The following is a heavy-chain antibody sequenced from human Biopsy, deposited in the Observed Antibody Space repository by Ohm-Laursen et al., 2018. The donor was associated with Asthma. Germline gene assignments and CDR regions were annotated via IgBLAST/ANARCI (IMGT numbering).Heavy chain of an antibody. CDR2: INSVFGTT. CDR3: ARKAGSCISRTCYSLDF. D-gene: IGHD2-2*01. Sequence: GASVKVSCKSLGGTFNTYVIGWVRQAPGHGLEWMGGINSVFGTTTYPQKFQDRVTITADDSPSTVYMELSSLRSEDTAVYYCARKAGSCISRTCYSLDFWGQGTLVTVSS. V-gene: IGHV1-69*13. CDR1: GGTFNTYV. J-gene: IGHJ4*02.